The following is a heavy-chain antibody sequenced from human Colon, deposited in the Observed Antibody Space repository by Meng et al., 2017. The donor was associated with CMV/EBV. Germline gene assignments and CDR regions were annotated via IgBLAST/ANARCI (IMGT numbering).Heavy chain of an antibody. J-gene: IGHJ4*02. CDR1: GGSFTTNSYF. V-gene: IGHV4-39*07. D-gene: IGHD3-10*01. CDR3: ARGVLNFFDY. CDR2: IYNSGST. Sequence: LQLEEAGPGLVKPSTTLSLTCSVSGGSFTTNSYFWAWIRQPPGKGLEYIGSIYNSGSTYYNASLKSRVTMSVDTSKNQFSLKLSSVTAADTAKYYCARGVLNFFDYWGQGTLVTVSS.